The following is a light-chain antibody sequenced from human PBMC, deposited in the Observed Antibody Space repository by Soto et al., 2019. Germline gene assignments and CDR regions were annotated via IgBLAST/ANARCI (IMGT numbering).Light chain of an antibody. CDR2: EDN. CDR3: QSYDSSNHVV. Sequence: NFMLTQPHSVSESPGKTVTISCTRSSGSIASNYVQWYQQRPGSAPTTVIYEDNQRPSGVPDRFSGSIDSSSHSASLTISGLKTEDEADYYCQSYDSSNHVVFGGGTQLTVL. CDR1: SGSIASNY. J-gene: IGLJ2*01. V-gene: IGLV6-57*04.